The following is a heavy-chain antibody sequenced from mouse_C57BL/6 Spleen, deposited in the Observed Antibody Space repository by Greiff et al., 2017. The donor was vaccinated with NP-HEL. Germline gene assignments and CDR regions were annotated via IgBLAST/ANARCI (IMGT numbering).Heavy chain of an antibody. CDR3: ARDGSGSSYSNYFDY. V-gene: IGHV1-80*01. J-gene: IGHJ2*01. CDR2: IYPGDGDT. CDR1: GYAFSSYW. D-gene: IGHD1-1*01. Sequence: VQLQQSGAELVKPGASVKISCKASGYAFSSYWMNWVKQRPGKGLEWIGQIYPGDGDTNYNGKFKGKATLTADKSSSTAYMQLSSLTSEDSAVYFCARDGSGSSYSNYFDYWGQGTTLTVSS.